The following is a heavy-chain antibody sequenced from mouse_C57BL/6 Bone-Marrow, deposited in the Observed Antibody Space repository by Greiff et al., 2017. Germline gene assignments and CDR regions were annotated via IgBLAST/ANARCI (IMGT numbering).Heavy chain of an antibody. CDR1: GYTFSSYG. V-gene: IGHV5-6*01. J-gene: IGHJ1*03. Sequence: EVQLVESGADLVKPGGSLKLSCAASGYTFSSYGMSWVRQSPDKRLEWVATICRGGSYTYYPDSVKGRFTISRDNAKNTPYLQLSNLTSEDTAMYYGSRRGRRGYFDVWGTGTTVTVSS. CDR2: ICRGGSYT. CDR3: SRRGRRGYFDV. D-gene: IGHD1-1*01.